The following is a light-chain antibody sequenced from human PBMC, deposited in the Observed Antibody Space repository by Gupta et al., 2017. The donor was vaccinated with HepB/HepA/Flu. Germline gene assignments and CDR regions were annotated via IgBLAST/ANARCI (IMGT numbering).Light chain of an antibody. V-gene: IGLV1-40*01. Sequence: QSVLPPPLSVSGAPGQTGTISCTGSSSKIGAGYDVHWYQQLPGTAPKLLIYGNSNRPSGVPDRFSGSKSGTSASLAITGLQAEDEADYYCQSYDSSLSDVVFGGGTKLTVL. CDR1: SSKIGAGYD. CDR2: GNS. CDR3: QSYDSSLSDVV. J-gene: IGLJ2*01.